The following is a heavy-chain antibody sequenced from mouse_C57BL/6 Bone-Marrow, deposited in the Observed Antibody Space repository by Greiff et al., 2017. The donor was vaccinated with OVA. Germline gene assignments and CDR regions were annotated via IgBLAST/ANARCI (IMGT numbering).Heavy chain of an antibody. D-gene: IGHD2-1*01. CDR3: ASYGNYVAWFAY. CDR1: GYTFTNYW. V-gene: IGHV1-63*01. Sequence: VHLVESGAELVRPGTSVKMSCKASGYTFTNYWIGWAKQRPGHGLEWIGDIYPGGGYTNYNEKFKGKATLTADKSSSTAYMQFSSLTSEDSAIYYCASYGNYVAWFAYWGQGTLVTVSA. J-gene: IGHJ3*01. CDR2: IYPGGGYT.